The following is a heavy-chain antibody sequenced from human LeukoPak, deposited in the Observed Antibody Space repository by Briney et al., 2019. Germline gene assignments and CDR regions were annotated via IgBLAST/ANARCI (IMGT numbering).Heavy chain of an antibody. J-gene: IGHJ6*02. D-gene: IGHD3-16*01. V-gene: IGHV1-8*01. CDR3: ARGPEYRGSSSFGGMDV. CDR2: MNPNSGNT. CDR1: GYTFTSYD. Sequence: ASVKVSCKASGYTFTSYDINWVRQATGQGLEWMGWMNPNSGNTGYAQKFQGRVTMTRNTSISTAYMELSSLRSGDTAVYYCARGPEYRGSSSFGGMDVWGQGTTVTVSS.